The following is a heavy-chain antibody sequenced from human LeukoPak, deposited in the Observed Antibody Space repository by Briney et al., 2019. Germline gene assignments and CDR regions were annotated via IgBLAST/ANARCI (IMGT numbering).Heavy chain of an antibody. J-gene: IGHJ5*02. D-gene: IGHD5-18*01. CDR3: ARAPGYSYGYVWFDP. CDR2: IYYSGST. CDR1: GGSISSYY. Sequence: SETLSLTCTVSGGSISSYYWSWIRQPPGKGLEWIGYIYYSGSTNYNPSLKSRVTISVDTSKNQFSLKLSSVTAADTAVYYCARAPGYSYGYVWFDPWGQGTLDTVSS. V-gene: IGHV4-59*01.